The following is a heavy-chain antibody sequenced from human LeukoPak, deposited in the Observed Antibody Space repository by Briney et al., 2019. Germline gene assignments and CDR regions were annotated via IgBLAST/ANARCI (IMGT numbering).Heavy chain of an antibody. D-gene: IGHD2-15*01. CDR3: VTQSFDF. CDR1: SYSFSDYT. Sequence: RASVKVSCKTSSYSFSDYTMHWVRQAPGEGLEWLGWFNPDTGDTFSAQRFQGRVTLTWDTARRTAYMEMRNLNVDDTAVFYCVTQSFDFWGQGTLVTVSS. J-gene: IGHJ4*02. CDR2: FNPDTGDT. V-gene: IGHV1-2*02.